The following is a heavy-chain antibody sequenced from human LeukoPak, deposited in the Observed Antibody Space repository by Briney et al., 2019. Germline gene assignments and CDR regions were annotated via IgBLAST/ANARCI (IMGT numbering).Heavy chain of an antibody. V-gene: IGHV1-69*04. Sequence: SVKVSCKASGGTFSSYAISWVRQAPGQGLEWIGRIIPILGIANYAQKFQGRVTITADKSTSTAYMELSSLRSEDTAVYYCAREVGMFSDYWGQGTLVTVSS. J-gene: IGHJ4*02. CDR3: AREVGMFSDY. CDR2: IIPILGIA. D-gene: IGHD3-10*02. CDR1: GGTFSSYA.